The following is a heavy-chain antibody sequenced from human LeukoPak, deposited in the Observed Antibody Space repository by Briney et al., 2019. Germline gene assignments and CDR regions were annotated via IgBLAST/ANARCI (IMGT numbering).Heavy chain of an antibody. CDR3: ARAVTGYSYGYYYYMDV. Sequence: SETLSLTCTVSGGSISSSSYYWGWIRQSPGKGLEWIGSIYHSGSTYHNPSLKSRVTISVDRSKNQFSLKLSSVTAADTAVYYCARAVTGYSYGYYYYMDVWGKGTTVTVSS. CDR1: GGSISSSSYY. V-gene: IGHV4-39*07. CDR2: IYHSGST. J-gene: IGHJ6*03. D-gene: IGHD5-18*01.